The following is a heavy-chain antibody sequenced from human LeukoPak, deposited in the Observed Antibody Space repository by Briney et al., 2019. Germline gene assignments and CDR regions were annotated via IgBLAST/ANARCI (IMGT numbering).Heavy chain of an antibody. CDR3: ARDLQLYYYDSSGYT. CDR2: INPNSGGT. D-gene: IGHD3-22*01. J-gene: IGHJ5*02. CDR1: GYTFTGYY. Sequence: ASVKVSCKASGYTFTGYYMHWVRQAPGQGLEWMGWINPNSGGTNYAQKFQGRVTMTRDTSISTVYMELSRLRSDDTAVYYCARDLQLYYYDSSGYTWGQGTLVTVSS. V-gene: IGHV1-2*02.